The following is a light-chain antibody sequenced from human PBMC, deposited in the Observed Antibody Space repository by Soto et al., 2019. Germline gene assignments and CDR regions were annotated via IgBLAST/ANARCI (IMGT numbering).Light chain of an antibody. Sequence: DIQMTQSPTSLSASVGDRVTITCRASQAISNYLTWYQQKPGQVPNLLIYAASTLHSGVPSRFSGSGSGTDFTLTISSLQPEDVAVYFCQQYGSSPTFGQGTKVEIK. V-gene: IGKV1-27*01. J-gene: IGKJ1*01. CDR1: QAISNY. CDR2: AAS. CDR3: QQYGSSPT.